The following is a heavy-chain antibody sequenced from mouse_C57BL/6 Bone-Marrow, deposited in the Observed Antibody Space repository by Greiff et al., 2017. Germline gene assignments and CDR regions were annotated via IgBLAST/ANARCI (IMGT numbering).Heavy chain of an antibody. CDR2: IDPETGGT. Sequence: VKLMESGAELVRPGASVTLSCKASGYTFTDYEMHWVKQTPVHGLEWIGAIDPETGGTAYNQKFKGKAILTADKSSSTAYMELRSLTSEDSAVYYCTGGNYLYYAMDYWGQGTSVTVSS. CDR3: TGGNYLYYAMDY. D-gene: IGHD2-1*01. J-gene: IGHJ4*01. CDR1: GYTFTDYE. V-gene: IGHV1-15*01.